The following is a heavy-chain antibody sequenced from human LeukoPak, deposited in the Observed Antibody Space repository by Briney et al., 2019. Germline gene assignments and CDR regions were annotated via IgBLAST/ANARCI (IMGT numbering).Heavy chain of an antibody. V-gene: IGHV3-74*01. CDR2: ISPDGSST. J-gene: IGHJ4*02. Sequence: GGSLRLSCVASGFTFSSDWMHWVRQAPGKGLVWVSRISPDGSSTYSADSVKGRFSITRDNTKNTVYLQMNSLRPEDTAEYYCAKEYDNWGQGTLVTVSS. CDR3: AKEYDN. CDR1: GFTFSSDW.